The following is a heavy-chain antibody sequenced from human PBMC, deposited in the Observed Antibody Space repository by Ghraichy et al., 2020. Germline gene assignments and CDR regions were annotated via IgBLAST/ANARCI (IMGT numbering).Heavy chain of an antibody. V-gene: IGHV3-21*01. J-gene: IGHJ4*02. CDR3: ARSSGSYAQFDY. CDR1: GFTFSSYS. CDR2: ISSSSSYI. Sequence: GGSLRLSCAASGFTFSSYSMNWVRQAPGKGLEWVSSISSSSSYIYYADSVKGRFTISRDNAKDSLYLQMNSLRAEDTAVYFCARSSGSYAQFDYWGQGTLVIVSS. D-gene: IGHD1-26*01.